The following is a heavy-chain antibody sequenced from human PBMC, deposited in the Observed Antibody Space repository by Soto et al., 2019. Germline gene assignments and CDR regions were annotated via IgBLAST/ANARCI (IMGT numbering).Heavy chain of an antibody. CDR3: ASGASRWYSYVFDS. CDR1: EGTFNSYA. Sequence: QGQVVQSGAEVRKPGSSVKLSCKASEGTFNSYASAWLRQAPGQGLEWMGGISPYYNTLNYAQKFQDRVTITADGSTNTVYMELISPRSDDPAVDCCASGASRWYSYVFDSWAQGTLVPVSS. D-gene: IGHD6-13*01. V-gene: IGHV1-69*01. J-gene: IGHJ4*02. CDR2: ISPYYNTL.